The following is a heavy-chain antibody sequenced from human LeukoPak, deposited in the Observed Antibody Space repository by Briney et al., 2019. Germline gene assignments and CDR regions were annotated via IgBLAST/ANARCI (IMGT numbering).Heavy chain of an antibody. V-gene: IGHV4-59*08. Sequence: KPSETLSLTCIVSGGSISGYYWSWIRQPPGKGLEWIGYIYYRGTTNYNPSLKSRVTISVDTSKNQFSLNLSSVTAADTAVYYCARHISVSGSTGIDYWGQGTLVTVSS. CDR2: IYYRGTT. CDR3: ARHISVSGSTGIDY. D-gene: IGHD3-10*01. CDR1: GGSISGYY. J-gene: IGHJ4*02.